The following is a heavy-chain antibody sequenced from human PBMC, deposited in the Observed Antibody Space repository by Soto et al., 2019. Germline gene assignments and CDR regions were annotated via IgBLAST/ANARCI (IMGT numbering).Heavy chain of an antibody. D-gene: IGHD3-10*01. V-gene: IGHV1-18*01. CDR1: GYTFTSYG. J-gene: IGHJ5*02. CDR2: ISAYYGNT. Sequence: QVQLVQSGAEVKKPGASVKVSCKASGYTFTSYGISWGRQAPGQGLEWMGWISAYYGNTHYAQKLQGRVTMTTDTYTSTAYMELRCLSSDDTAVYYCARAYYGSGRLNAHNWFAPGGKGTLVTVAS. CDR3: ARAYYGSGRLNAHNWFAP.